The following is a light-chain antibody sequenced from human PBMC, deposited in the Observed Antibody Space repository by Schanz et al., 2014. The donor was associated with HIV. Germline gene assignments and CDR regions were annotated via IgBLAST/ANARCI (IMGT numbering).Light chain of an antibody. CDR1: SSDVGGYNY. CDR2: EVS. V-gene: IGLV2-8*01. Sequence: QSALTQPPSASGSPGQSVTISCTGTSSDVGGYNYVSWYQQHPGKAPKIMIYEVSKRPSGVPDRFSGSKSGNTASLTVSGLQAEDEADYHCYSYTRSNTYVFGTGTKLTVL. CDR3: YSYTRSNTYV. J-gene: IGLJ1*01.